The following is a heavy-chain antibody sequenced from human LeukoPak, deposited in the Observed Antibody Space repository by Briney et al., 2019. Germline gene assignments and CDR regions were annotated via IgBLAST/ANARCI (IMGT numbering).Heavy chain of an antibody. D-gene: IGHD2-2*01. CDR2: ITYGGST. V-gene: IGHV4-34*01. CDR1: DGSFGGYH. Sequence: PSETLSLTCGVYDGSFGGYHWNWIRQPPGKRLECIGEITYGGSTNYNPSLRSRVTMSVDTSKKQFSLQLTSVTAADPAVYYCVRGRYCSSANCYDYFDTRGPGTHVSVSS. CDR3: VRGRYCSSANCYDYFDT. J-gene: IGHJ5*02.